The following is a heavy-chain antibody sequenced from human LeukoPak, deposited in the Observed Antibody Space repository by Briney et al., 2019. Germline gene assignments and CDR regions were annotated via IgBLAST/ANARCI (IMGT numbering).Heavy chain of an antibody. V-gene: IGHV3-30*02. CDR3: AKDGYNIAAAGFDY. CDR2: IRYDGSNK. Sequence: GGSLRLSCAASGFTFSSYGMHWVLQAPGKGLEWVAFIRYDGSNKYYADSVKGRFTISRDNSKNTLYLQMNSLRAEDTAVYYCAKDGYNIAAAGFDYWGQGTLVTVSS. CDR1: GFTFSSYG. D-gene: IGHD6-13*01. J-gene: IGHJ4*02.